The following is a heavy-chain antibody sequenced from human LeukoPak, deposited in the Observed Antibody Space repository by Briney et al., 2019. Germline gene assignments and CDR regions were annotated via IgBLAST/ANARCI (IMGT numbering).Heavy chain of an antibody. CDR2: ISGSGGST. CDR3: AKSGPYCSSTSCNYFDY. J-gene: IGHJ4*02. V-gene: IGHV3-23*01. D-gene: IGHD2-2*01. CDR1: RFTFSNFA. Sequence: PGGSLRLSCAASRFTFSNFAMSWVRQAPGKGLEWVPAISGSGGSTYYADSVKGRFTISRDNSKNALFLQMNSLRAEDTAVYYCAKSGPYCSSTSCNYFDYWGQGTLVTVSS.